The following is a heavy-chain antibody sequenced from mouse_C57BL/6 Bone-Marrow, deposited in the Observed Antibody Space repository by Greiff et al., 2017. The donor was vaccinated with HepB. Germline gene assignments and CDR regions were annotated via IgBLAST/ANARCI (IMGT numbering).Heavy chain of an antibody. J-gene: IGHJ3*01. V-gene: IGHV1-72*01. CDR3: ARVGSSSSSFAY. CDR1: GYTFTSYW. Sequence: QVQLQQPGAELVKPGASVKLSCTASGYTFTSYWMPWVQQRPGRGLEWIGWIGPSSGGTKYNEKFKSKATLTVDKPSSTAYLQLSSLTSEYSAVYYCARVGSSSSSFAYWGQGTLVTVSA. CDR2: IGPSSGGT. D-gene: IGHD1-1*01.